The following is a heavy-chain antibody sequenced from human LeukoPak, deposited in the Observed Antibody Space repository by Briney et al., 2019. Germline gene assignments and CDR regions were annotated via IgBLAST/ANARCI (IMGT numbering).Heavy chain of an antibody. D-gene: IGHD3-10*01. V-gene: IGHV3-9*01. CDR1: GFTFDDYA. Sequence: PGRSLRLSCAASGFTFDDYAMHWVRQAPGKGLEWVSGISWNSGSMGYADSVKGRFTISRDNAKNSLYLQMNSLRAEDTALYYCAKDTASRLWFGELLSRYFDYWGQGTLVTVSS. CDR3: AKDTASRLWFGELLSRYFDY. J-gene: IGHJ4*02. CDR2: ISWNSGSM.